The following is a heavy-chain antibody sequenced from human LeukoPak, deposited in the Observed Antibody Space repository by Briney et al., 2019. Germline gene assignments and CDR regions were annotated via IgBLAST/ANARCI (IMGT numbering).Heavy chain of an antibody. Sequence: GASVKVSCKASGYTFTSYGISWVRQAPGQGLEWMGWISAYNGNTNYAQKLQGRVTMTTDTSTSTAYMELRSLRSDDTAVYYCAREIIAVAGTACFDYWGQGTLVTVSS. CDR2: ISAYNGNT. D-gene: IGHD6-19*01. V-gene: IGHV1-18*01. CDR1: GYTFTSYG. J-gene: IGHJ4*02. CDR3: AREIIAVAGTACFDY.